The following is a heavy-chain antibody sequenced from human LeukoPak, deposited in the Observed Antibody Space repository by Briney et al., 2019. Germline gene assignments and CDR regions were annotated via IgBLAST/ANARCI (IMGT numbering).Heavy chain of an antibody. V-gene: IGHV1-69*04. Sequence: SVKVSCKASGGTFSSYAISWVRQAPGQGLEWMGRIIPILGIANYAQKFQGRVTITADKSTSTAYMELSSLRSEDTAVYYCASSAGYSSGYLLYNWFDPWGQGTLVIVSS. CDR3: ASSAGYSSGYLLYNWFDP. CDR1: GGTFSSYA. J-gene: IGHJ5*02. CDR2: IIPILGIA. D-gene: IGHD6-19*01.